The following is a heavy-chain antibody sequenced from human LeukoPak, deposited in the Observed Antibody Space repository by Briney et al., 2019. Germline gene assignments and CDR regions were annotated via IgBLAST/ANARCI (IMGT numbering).Heavy chain of an antibody. CDR1: GFIVSQNY. Sequence: PGGSLRLSCAASGFIVSQNYMSWVRQAPGKGLEWVSVIFRGDDTNYVDSVKGRFTIFRDNSKNTLYLQMNSLTAEDTAVYYCARHVWFGEHNGHENWFDPWGQGTLAIVSS. CDR3: ARHVWFGEHNGHENWFDP. CDR2: IFRGDDT. V-gene: IGHV3-66*04. J-gene: IGHJ5*02. D-gene: IGHD3-10*01.